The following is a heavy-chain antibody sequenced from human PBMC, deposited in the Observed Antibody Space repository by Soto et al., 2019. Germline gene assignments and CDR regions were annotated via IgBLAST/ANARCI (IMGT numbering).Heavy chain of an antibody. D-gene: IGHD3-3*01. CDR3: ARDRITIFGVVIIRYTYYGMDV. J-gene: IGHJ6*02. CDR2: ISAYNGNT. Sequence: VASVKVSCKASGYTFTSYGISWVRQAPGQGLEWMGWISAYNGNTNYAQKLQGRVTMTTDTSTSTAYMELRSLRSDDTAVYYCARDRITIFGVVIIRYTYYGMDVWGQGTTVTVSS. CDR1: GYTFTSYG. V-gene: IGHV1-18*04.